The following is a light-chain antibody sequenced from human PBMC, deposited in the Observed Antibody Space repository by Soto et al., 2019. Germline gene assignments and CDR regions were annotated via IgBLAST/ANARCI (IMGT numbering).Light chain of an antibody. CDR2: EFS. J-gene: IGLJ1*01. CDR3: SSYSNSTAHL. V-gene: IGLV2-14*01. CDR1: SSDVGGYDY. Sequence: QSALTQPASVSGSPGQSITISCTGTSSDVGGYDYVSWYQLHPGKAPKLMVFEFSNRPSGVSYRFSGSKSGNTASLTISGLQAEDDADYFCSSYSNSTAHLFGTGTKLTVL.